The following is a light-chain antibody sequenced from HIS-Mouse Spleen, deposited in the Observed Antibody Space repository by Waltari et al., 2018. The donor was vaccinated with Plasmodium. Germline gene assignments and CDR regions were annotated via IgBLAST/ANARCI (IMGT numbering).Light chain of an antibody. J-gene: IGKJ1*01. Sequence: ELVLTQSPGTLSLSPGERATLSCRASQCVSSSYLAWYQQKPGQAPRLLIYGASSRATGIPDRFSGSGSGTDFTLTISRLEPEDFAVYYCQQYGSSPTFGQGTKVEIK. CDR3: QQYGSSPT. CDR1: QCVSSSY. CDR2: GAS. V-gene: IGKV3-20*01.